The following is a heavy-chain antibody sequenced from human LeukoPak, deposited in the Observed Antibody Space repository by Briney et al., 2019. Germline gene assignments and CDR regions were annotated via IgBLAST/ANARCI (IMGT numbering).Heavy chain of an antibody. V-gene: IGHV1-69*13. D-gene: IGHD2-2*01. CDR3: ARTDTGYCSSTSCSNYYYYGMDV. Sequence: ASVKVPCKASGGTFSSYAISWVRQAPGQGLEWMGGIIPIFGTANYAQKFQGRVTITADESTSTAYMELSSLRSEDTAVYYCARTDTGYCSSTSCSNYYYYGMDVWGKGTTVTVSS. CDR1: GGTFSSYA. CDR2: IIPIFGTA. J-gene: IGHJ6*04.